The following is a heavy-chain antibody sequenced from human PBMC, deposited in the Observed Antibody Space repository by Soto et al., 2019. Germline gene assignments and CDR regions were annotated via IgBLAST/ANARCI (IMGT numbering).Heavy chain of an antibody. D-gene: IGHD3-16*01. CDR2: ISYSGST. Sequence: QVQLQESGPGLVKPSQTLSLTCTVSGASISSGNYYWTWIRQPPGKGLEWIGYISYSGSTYYSPSLKSRVTMSIDTSKNQFSLKMNSVTAADTAVYYCARALGEWDWGQGTLVTVSS. CDR3: ARALGEWD. CDR1: GASISSGNYY. V-gene: IGHV4-30-4*01. J-gene: IGHJ4*02.